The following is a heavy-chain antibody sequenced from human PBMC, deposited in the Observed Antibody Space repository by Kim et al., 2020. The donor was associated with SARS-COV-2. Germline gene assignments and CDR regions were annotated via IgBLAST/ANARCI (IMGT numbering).Heavy chain of an antibody. CDR3: ARDRWEQSGGGLFDY. CDR1: GFTFSSYS. Sequence: GGSLRLSCAASGFTFSSYSMNWVRQAPGKGLEWVSSISSSSSYIYYADSVKGRFTISRDNAKNSLYLQMNSLRAEDTAVYYCARDRWEQSGGGLFDYWGQGTLVTVSS. J-gene: IGHJ4*02. D-gene: IGHD3-10*01. V-gene: IGHV3-21*01. CDR2: ISSSSSYI.